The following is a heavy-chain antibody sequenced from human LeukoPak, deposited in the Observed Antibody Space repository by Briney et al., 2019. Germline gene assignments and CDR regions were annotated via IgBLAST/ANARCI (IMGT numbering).Heavy chain of an antibody. CDR3: ARLGSSWAQKLKIGFDY. D-gene: IGHD6-13*01. CDR1: GGSISSSSYY. Sequence: SETLSLTCTVSGGSISSSSYYWGWIRQPPGKGLEWIGSIYYSGSTYYNPSLKSRVTISVDTSKNQFSLKLSSVTAADTAVYYCARLGSSWAQKLKIGFDYWGQGTLVTVSS. V-gene: IGHV4-39*01. J-gene: IGHJ4*02. CDR2: IYYSGST.